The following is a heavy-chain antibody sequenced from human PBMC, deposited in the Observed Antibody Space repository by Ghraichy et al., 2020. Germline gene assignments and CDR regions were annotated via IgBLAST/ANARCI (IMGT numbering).Heavy chain of an antibody. J-gene: IGHJ4*02. CDR3: ARVGANDYVWGSYRYYFDY. D-gene: IGHD3-16*02. Sequence: SETLSLTCTVSGGSISSGGYSWSWIRQHPGKGLEWIGYIYYSGSTYYNPSLKSRVTISVDTSKNQFSLKLSSVTAADTAVYYCARVGANDYVWGSYRYYFDYWGQGTLVTVSS. V-gene: IGHV4-31*03. CDR1: GGSISSGGYS. CDR2: IYYSGST.